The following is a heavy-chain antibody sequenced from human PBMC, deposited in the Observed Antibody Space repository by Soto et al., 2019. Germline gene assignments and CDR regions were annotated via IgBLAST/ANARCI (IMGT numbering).Heavy chain of an antibody. CDR3: ATATFSSGNFDY. CDR2: FDPEDGET. D-gene: IGHD6-19*01. J-gene: IGHJ4*02. Sequence: ASVKVSCRVSGYTLTEVSMHWVRQAPGKGLEWMGGFDPEDGETIYAQKFQGRVTMTEDTSTDTAYMELSSLRSEDTAVYYCATATFSSGNFDYWGQGTLVTVSS. CDR1: GYTLTEVS. V-gene: IGHV1-24*01.